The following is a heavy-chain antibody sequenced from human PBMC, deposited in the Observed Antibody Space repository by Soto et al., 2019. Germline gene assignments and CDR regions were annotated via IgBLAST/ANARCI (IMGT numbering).Heavy chain of an antibody. J-gene: IGHJ4*02. Sequence: SVNVSCKASGGLVSSYSISWVLQVPGQGLEWMPGIIPVFQKSYYTQRLRGRFTISAAESTNTGYMELIRPRSEERAIYYGARGGSGYTWFNEFWGQGTLVTVSS. V-gene: IGHV1-69*13. D-gene: IGHD3-22*01. CDR1: GGLVSSYS. CDR3: ARGGSGYTWFNEF. CDR2: IIPVFQKS.